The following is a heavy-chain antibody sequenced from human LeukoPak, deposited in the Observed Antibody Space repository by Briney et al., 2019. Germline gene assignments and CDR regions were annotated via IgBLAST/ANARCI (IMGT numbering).Heavy chain of an antibody. Sequence: ASVKVSRKASGYTFTSYGISWVRQAPGQGLEWMGWISAYNGNTNYAQKLQGRVTMTTDTSTSTAYMELRSLRSDDTAVYYCARDRLGSSWYYYYYGMDVWGQGTTVTVSS. V-gene: IGHV1-18*01. CDR1: GYTFTSYG. J-gene: IGHJ6*02. CDR2: ISAYNGNT. D-gene: IGHD6-13*01. CDR3: ARDRLGSSWYYYYYGMDV.